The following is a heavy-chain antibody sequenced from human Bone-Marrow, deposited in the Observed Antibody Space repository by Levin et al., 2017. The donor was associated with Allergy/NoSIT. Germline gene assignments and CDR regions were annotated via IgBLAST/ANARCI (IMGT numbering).Heavy chain of an antibody. D-gene: IGHD2-21*01. CDR3: ATGGSCEARFDD. J-gene: IGHJ4*01. Sequence: PGGSLRLSCSPSDFTVSGSDMTWVRQSPRRGLEWVSVIYAGGSTYYAASVKGRFTISRDTLKNTHSLQMSDLRVEDTAVYYCATGGSCEARFDDWGRGTLVTVSS. V-gene: IGHV3-53*01. CDR2: IYAGGST. CDR1: DFTVSGSD.